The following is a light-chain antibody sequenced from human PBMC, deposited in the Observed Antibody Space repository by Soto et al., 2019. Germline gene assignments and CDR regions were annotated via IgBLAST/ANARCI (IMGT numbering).Light chain of an antibody. CDR2: GAS. CDR3: QQYGSSPPWT. Sequence: EIVLTQSPGTLSLSPGERATLSCRASQSVSSSYLAWYQQKPGQAPRLLIYGASSRATGIPDRFSGSGSGTDFTLTISRLEPEDCAVYYYQQYGSSPPWTFGQGTKVEIK. V-gene: IGKV3-20*01. J-gene: IGKJ1*01. CDR1: QSVSSSY.